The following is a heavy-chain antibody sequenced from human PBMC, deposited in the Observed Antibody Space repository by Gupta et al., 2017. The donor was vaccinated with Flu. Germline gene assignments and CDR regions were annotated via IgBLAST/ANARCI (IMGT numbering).Heavy chain of an antibody. CDR2: ISGSGSTV. D-gene: IGHD3-22*01. Sequence: TFSNYGMDWVRQVPGKGLEWVSYISGSGSTVYYADSVKGRFTISRDNAKNSLYLQMNGLRAEDTAVYYCTSYYYDSSDTHFWGQGTLVTVSS. V-gene: IGHV3-48*01. J-gene: IGHJ4*02. CDR3: TSYYYDSSDTHF. CDR1: TFSNYG.